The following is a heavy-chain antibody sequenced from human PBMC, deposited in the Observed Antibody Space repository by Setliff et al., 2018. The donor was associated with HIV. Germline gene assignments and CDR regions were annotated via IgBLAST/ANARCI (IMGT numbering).Heavy chain of an antibody. CDR2: INPKSGGT. CDR3: ARGSVESYYYYYMDV. V-gene: IGHV1-2*02. D-gene: IGHD2-15*01. J-gene: IGHJ6*03. CDR1: GYTFTGYY. Sequence: GASVKVSCKASGYTFTGYYMHWVRQAPGQGLEWMGWINPKSGGTNYAQKFQGRVTITTDESTSTAYMELSSLRSEDTAVYYCARGSVESYYYYYMDVWGKGTTVTVSS.